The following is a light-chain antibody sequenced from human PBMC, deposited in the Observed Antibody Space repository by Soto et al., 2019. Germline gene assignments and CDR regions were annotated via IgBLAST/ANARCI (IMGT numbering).Light chain of an antibody. Sequence: EIVSTQSPATLSLSPGERATLSCRASQSVRSSHLAWYRQMPGQAPRLLISGASSRATGIPDRFSGSGSATDFTLTISRLEPEDFALYYCQQYGSSPITFGQGTRLEIK. CDR3: QQYGSSPIT. J-gene: IGKJ5*01. V-gene: IGKV3-20*01. CDR1: QSVRSSH. CDR2: GAS.